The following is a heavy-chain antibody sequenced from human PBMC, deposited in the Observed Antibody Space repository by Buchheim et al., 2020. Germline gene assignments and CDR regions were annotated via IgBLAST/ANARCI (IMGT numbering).Heavy chain of an antibody. V-gene: IGHV3-33*01. J-gene: IGHJ6*02. D-gene: IGHD3-16*01. CDR3: ARDRTVGVGWHGMDV. Sequence: QVQLVESGGGVVQPGRSLRLSCAASGFTFSSYGMHWVRQAPGKGLEWVAVIWYDGSNKYYADSVKGRFTISRDNSKNKLYLQMNSLRAEDTAVYYCARDRTVGVGWHGMDVWGQGTT. CDR2: IWYDGSNK. CDR1: GFTFSSYG.